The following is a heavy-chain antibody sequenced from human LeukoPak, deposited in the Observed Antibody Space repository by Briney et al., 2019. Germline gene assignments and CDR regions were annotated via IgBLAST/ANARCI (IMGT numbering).Heavy chain of an antibody. V-gene: IGHV3-74*01. D-gene: IGHD3-22*01. CDR2: INSDGRSA. CDR3: ARDVGENYYDSSGYLFDY. Sequence: PGGSLRLSCAASGFAFSRYWMHWVRQAPGKGLVWVSRINSDGRSAVYAGSVKGRFTISRDNAKNTLYLQMDSLRAEDTAVYYCARDVGENYYDSSGYLFDYWGQGTLVTVSS. J-gene: IGHJ4*02. CDR1: GFAFSRYW.